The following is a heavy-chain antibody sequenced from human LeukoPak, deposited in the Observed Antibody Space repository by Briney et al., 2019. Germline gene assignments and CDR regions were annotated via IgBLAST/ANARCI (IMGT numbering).Heavy chain of an antibody. CDR2: ISAYNGNT. D-gene: IGHD5-12*01. J-gene: IGHJ4*02. CDR3: ARGSGERGYDYGY. Sequence: ASVKVSCKASGYTFTSYGVSWVRQAPGQGLEWMGWISAYNGNTNYAQKLQGRVTMTTDTSTNTAYMELRSLRFDGAAVYYCARGSGERGYDYGYWGQGTLVTVSS. CDR1: GYTFTSYG. V-gene: IGHV1-18*01.